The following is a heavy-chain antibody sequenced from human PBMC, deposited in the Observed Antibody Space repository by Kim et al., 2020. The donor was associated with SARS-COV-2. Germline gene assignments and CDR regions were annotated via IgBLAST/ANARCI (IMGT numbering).Heavy chain of an antibody. CDR2: SGTP. CDR3: ARGFQLDF. J-gene: IGHJ3*01. Sequence: SGTPHYNPSLRSRVTMSLDTSKNHFSLRLNSVTAADTAFYYCARGFQLDFWGQGTMVSVSS. V-gene: IGHV4-61*03.